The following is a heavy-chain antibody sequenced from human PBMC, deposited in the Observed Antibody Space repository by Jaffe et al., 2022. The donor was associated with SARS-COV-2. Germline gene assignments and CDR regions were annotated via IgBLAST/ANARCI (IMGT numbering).Heavy chain of an antibody. D-gene: IGHD3-3*01. CDR2: ISGSGGST. CDR3: AKEHDFWSGYLYGMDV. Sequence: EVQLLESGGGLVQPGGSLRLSCAASGFTFSSYAMSWVRQAPGKGLEWVSAISGSGGSTYYADSVKGRFTISRDNSKNTLYLQMNSLRAEDTAVYYCAKEHDFWSGYLYGMDVWGQGTTVTVSS. J-gene: IGHJ6*02. CDR1: GFTFSSYA. V-gene: IGHV3-23*01.